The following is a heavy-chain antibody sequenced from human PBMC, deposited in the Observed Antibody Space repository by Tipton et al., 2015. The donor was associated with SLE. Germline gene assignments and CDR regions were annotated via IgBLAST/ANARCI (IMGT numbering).Heavy chain of an antibody. J-gene: IGHJ4*02. D-gene: IGHD3-22*01. CDR3: ARDYYDSSGYFGY. CDR2: IYSGGST. V-gene: IGHV3-53*05. CDR1: GFTVSSNY. Sequence: SLRLSCAASGFTVSSNYMSWVRQAPGKGLEWVSVIYSGGSTYYADSVKGRFTISRDNSKNTLYLQMNSLRAEDTAVYYCARDYYDSSGYFGYWGQGTLVTVSS.